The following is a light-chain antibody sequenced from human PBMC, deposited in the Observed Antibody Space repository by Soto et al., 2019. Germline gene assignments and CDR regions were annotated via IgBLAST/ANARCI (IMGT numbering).Light chain of an antibody. V-gene: IGLV6-57*01. CDR1: SGSIGSNY. Sequence: NFMLTQPHSVSESPGRTDTISCTRSSGSIGSNYVQWYQQRPGSSPTTVIYQDNQRPSGVPDRFSGSIDSSSNSASLTISGLQTEDEADYYCHSYDSSTLWVFGGGTKVTVL. CDR3: HSYDSSTLWV. CDR2: QDN. J-gene: IGLJ3*02.